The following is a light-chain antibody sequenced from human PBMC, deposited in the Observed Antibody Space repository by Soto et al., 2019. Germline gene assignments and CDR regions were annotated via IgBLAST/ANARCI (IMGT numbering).Light chain of an antibody. J-gene: IGLJ2*01. CDR3: SSYTTSTTQV. CDR2: EVR. Sequence: QSVLTQPASVSGSPGQSITISCTGTSGDVGSYNYVSWYQQHPGKAPKLMIYEVRNRPSGVSDRFSGSKSGKTASLTIFGLQAEDEADYYCSSYTTSTTQVFGGGTKVTVL. CDR1: SGDVGSYNY. V-gene: IGLV2-14*01.